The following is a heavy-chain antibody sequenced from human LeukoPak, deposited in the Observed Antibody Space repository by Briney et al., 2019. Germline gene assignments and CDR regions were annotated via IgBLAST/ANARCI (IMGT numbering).Heavy chain of an antibody. V-gene: IGHV5-51*01. CDR2: IYPGDSDT. CDR1: GYSFTSYW. J-gene: IGHJ6*02. CDR3: ASSGTALPRGDYYGMDV. Sequence: GESLKNSCKGSGYSFTSYWIGWVRQMPGKGLEWMGIIYPGDSDTRYSPSFQGQVTISADKSISTAYLQWSSLKASDTAMYYCASSGTALPRGDYYGMDVWGQGTTVTVSS. D-gene: IGHD3-10*01.